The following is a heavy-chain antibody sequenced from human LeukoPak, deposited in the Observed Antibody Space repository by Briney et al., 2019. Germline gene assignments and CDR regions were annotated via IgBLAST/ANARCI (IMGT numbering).Heavy chain of an antibody. Sequence: GASVKVSCKASGYTFTGYYMHWVRQAPGQGLEWMGWINPNNGGTNYAQKFQGRVIMTRDTSISTAYMELSRLRSDDTAVYYCARSITMVRGVISSLFDYWGQGTLVTVSS. CDR1: GYTFTGYY. J-gene: IGHJ4*02. V-gene: IGHV1-2*02. CDR3: ARSITMVRGVISSLFDY. CDR2: INPNNGGT. D-gene: IGHD3-10*01.